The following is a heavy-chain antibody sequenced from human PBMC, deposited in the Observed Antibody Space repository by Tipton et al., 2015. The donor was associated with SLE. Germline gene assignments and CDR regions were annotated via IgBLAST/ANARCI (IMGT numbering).Heavy chain of an antibody. Sequence: LRLSCAVYGGSFSGYYWSWIRQPPGKGLEWIGYIYYSGSTNYNPSLKSRVTISVDTSKNQFSLKLSSVTAADTAVYYCARGGRLHNYWGQGTLVSVSS. J-gene: IGHJ4*02. V-gene: IGHV4-59*01. CDR2: IYYSGST. D-gene: IGHD3-16*01. CDR1: GGSFSGYY. CDR3: ARGGRLHNY.